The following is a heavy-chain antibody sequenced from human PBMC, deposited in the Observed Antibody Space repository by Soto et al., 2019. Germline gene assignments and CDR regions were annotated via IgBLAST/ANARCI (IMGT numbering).Heavy chain of an antibody. CDR3: ARLPTGYPNCFDP. V-gene: IGHV4-39*01. J-gene: IGHJ5*02. D-gene: IGHD3-9*01. CDR2: IHYRGDT. Sequence: LSLTCTVSGASISTNHHNWAWVRQPPGKGLEWMGNIHYRGDTYFNPSLGSRLSMSVDTSKNQFSLKLTSVTAADTAVYYCARLPTGYPNCFDPWGQGTLVTVSS. CDR1: GASISTNHHN.